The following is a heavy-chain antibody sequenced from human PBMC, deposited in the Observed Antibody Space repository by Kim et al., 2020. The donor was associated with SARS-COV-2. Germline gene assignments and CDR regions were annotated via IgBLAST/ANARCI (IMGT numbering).Heavy chain of an antibody. CDR3: ARVKSGSTTDTLDI. J-gene: IGHJ4*02. Sequence: GGSLRLSCAASGFTFNNYWMDWVRQTPGKGLEWMANINEDGSQTYHVDSVRGRFTIFRDNAKNSLYLQMNSLRAEDTAVYYCARVKSGSTTDTLDIWGQG. CDR1: GFTFNNYW. D-gene: IGHD1-1*01. CDR2: INEDGSQT. V-gene: IGHV3-7*01.